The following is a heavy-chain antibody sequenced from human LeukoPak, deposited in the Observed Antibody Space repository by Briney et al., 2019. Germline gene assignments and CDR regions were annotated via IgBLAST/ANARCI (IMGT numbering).Heavy chain of an antibody. CDR1: GGSISSYY. V-gene: IGHV4-59*01. CDR2: IYYSGST. Sequence: SETLSLTCTVSGGSISSYYWSWIRQPPGKGLEWIGYIYYSGSTNYNPSLKSRVTISVDTSKNQFSLKLSSVTAADTAVYYCASMNLTIFGVVSDAFDIWGQGTMVTVSS. D-gene: IGHD3-3*01. J-gene: IGHJ3*02. CDR3: ASMNLTIFGVVSDAFDI.